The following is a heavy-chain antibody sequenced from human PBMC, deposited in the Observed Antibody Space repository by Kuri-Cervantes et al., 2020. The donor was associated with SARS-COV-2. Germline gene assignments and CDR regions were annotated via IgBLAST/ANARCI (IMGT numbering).Heavy chain of an antibody. CDR2: VDPGDFDT. CDR1: GYSFTNYW. D-gene: IGHD5-24*01. CDR3: ARGGDGYNYLTVDY. Sequence: GESLKISCKISGYSFTNYWIAWVRQMPGKGLEWMGIVDPGDFDTRYSPSFQGQVTISADKSISTAYLQWSSLKASDTAMYYCARGGDGYNYLTVDYWGQGTLVTVSS. J-gene: IGHJ4*02. V-gene: IGHV5-51*01.